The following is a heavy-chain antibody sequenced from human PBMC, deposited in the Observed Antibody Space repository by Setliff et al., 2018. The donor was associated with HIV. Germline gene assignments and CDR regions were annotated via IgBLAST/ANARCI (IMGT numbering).Heavy chain of an antibody. J-gene: IGHJ2*01. D-gene: IGHD2-15*01. CDR2: ISWNSGSI. CDR1: GFTLDDYA. Sequence: PGGSLRLSCAASGFTLDDYAMHWVRQAPGKGLEWVSGISWNSGSIGYADSVKGRFTISRDNAKNSLYLQMNSLRAEDTALYYCATSDRDSGPVDWFFDVWGRGTLVTVLL. V-gene: IGHV3-9*01. CDR3: ATSDRDSGPVDWFFDV.